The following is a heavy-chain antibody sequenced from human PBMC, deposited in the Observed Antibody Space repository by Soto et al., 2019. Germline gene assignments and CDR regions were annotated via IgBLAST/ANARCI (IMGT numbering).Heavy chain of an antibody. CDR1: GFTFSSYG. J-gene: IGHJ4*02. D-gene: IGHD1-26*01. CDR2: ISYDGSNK. Sequence: GGSLRLSCAASGFTFSSYGMHWVRQAPGKGLEWVAVISYDGSNKYYADSVKGRFTISRDNSKNTLYLQMNSLRAEDTAVYYCAKDRPIVGATNDYWGQGTLVTVSS. V-gene: IGHV3-30*18. CDR3: AKDRPIVGATNDY.